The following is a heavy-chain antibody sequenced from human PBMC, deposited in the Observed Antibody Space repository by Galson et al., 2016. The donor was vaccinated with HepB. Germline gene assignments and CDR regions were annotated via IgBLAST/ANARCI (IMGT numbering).Heavy chain of an antibody. V-gene: IGHV1-69*13. D-gene: IGHD6-19*01. CDR2: IIPTFGTT. CDR3: ARDTSPLYSSGWYQGSFDT. J-gene: IGHJ3*02. CDR1: GGGTFSSYG. Sequence: SVKVSCKASGGGTFSSYGISWVRQAPGQGLEWVGGIIPTFGTTNYAQNFQGRVTITADESTTTAYMELSSLKSEDSAVYYCARDTSPLYSSGWYQGSFDTWGQGTMVTVSS.